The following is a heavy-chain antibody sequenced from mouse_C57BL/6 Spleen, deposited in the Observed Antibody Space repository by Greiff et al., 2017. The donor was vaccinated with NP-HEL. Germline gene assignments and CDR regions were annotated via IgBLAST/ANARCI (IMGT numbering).Heavy chain of an antibody. CDR1: GYTFTSSW. J-gene: IGHJ2*01. CDR2: IDPSDSYT. CDR3: ARGGGDYFDY. V-gene: IGHV1-69*01. Sequence: VQLQQPGAELVMPGASVKLSCKASGYTFTSSWMHWVKQRPGQGLEWIGAIDPSDSYTNYNQKFKGKSTLTVDKSSSTAYMQLSSLTSEDSAVYYCARGGGDYFDYWGQGTTLTVSS.